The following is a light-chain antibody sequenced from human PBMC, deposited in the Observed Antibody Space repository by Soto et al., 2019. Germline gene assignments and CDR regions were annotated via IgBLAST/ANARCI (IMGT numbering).Light chain of an antibody. CDR2: AAS. Sequence: DIQMTQSPSSLSASVGDRVTITCRASQSISSYLNWYQQKPGKAPKLLIYAASSLQSGVPSRFSGSGSGTDFTLNISSLQPEDFATYYCQQSYSTPWTFGQGTKVDIK. CDR3: QQSYSTPWT. V-gene: IGKV1-39*01. J-gene: IGKJ1*01. CDR1: QSISSY.